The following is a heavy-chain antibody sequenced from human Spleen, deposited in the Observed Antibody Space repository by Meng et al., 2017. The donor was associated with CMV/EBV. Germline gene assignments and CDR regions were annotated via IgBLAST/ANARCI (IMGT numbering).Heavy chain of an antibody. D-gene: IGHD1-26*01. Sequence: SLKISCAASGFNYDNFAMHWVRQPPGKGLEWVSSISWNSASIGYADSVKGRFTISRDNAKKSLYLQMNSLKREDTAVYYCAKGSIEGATRACLDHWGQGTLVTVSS. CDR1: GFNYDNFA. CDR2: ISWNSASI. CDR3: AKGSIEGATRACLDH. J-gene: IGHJ4*02. V-gene: IGHV3-9*01.